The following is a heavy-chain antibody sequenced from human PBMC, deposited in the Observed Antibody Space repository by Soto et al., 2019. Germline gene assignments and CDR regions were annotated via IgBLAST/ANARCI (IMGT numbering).Heavy chain of an antibody. V-gene: IGHV3-23*01. Sequence: EVQLLESGGGLVQPGGSLRLSCAASGFTFSNYAMSWVRQAPGKGLEWVSTLSGGGGDTYYADSVKGRFTISRDNSKNTLYLRMNSLRAEDTAIYYCAKALIAPYYYYGMDVWGQGTTVTVSS. CDR1: GFTFSNYA. CDR2: LSGGGGDT. J-gene: IGHJ6*02. CDR3: AKALIAPYYYYGMDV.